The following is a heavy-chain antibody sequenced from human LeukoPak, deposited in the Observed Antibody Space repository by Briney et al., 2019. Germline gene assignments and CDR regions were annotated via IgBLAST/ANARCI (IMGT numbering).Heavy chain of an antibody. CDR2: INPSGGST. V-gene: IGHV1-46*03. CDR1: GYTFTSYY. Sequence: ASVKVSCKASGYTFTSYYMHWVRQAPGQGLEGMGIINPSGGSTSYAQKFQGRVTMTRDTSTSTVYMEQCSPKSENTAGYYRARYIPAGMHDYYYYYMDVWRKGPTVTVSS. D-gene: IGHD2-2*01. CDR3: ARYIPAGMHDYYYYYMDV. J-gene: IGHJ6*03.